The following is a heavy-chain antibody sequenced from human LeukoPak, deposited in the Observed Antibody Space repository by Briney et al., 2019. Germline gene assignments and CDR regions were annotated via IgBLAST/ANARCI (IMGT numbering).Heavy chain of an antibody. J-gene: IGHJ5*02. CDR3: ARGNYGGPYDSSGLDNPFDP. CDR1: GYSFTGYY. Sequence: GASVTVSCKASGYSFTGYYMRWVRQAPGQGLEWMGWINPNSGGTNYAQKFQGWVTMTRDTSISTAYMELSRLRSDDTAVYYCARGNYGGPYDSSGLDNPFDPWGQGTLVTVSS. V-gene: IGHV1-2*04. D-gene: IGHD3-22*01. CDR2: INPNSGGT.